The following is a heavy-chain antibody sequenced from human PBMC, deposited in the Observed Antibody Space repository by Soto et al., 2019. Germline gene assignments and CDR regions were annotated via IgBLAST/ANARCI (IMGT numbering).Heavy chain of an antibody. J-gene: IGHJ4*02. CDR2: ISGSGGST. D-gene: IGHD3-3*01. CDR1: GFTFSSYA. CDR3: AGDYDFWSGLFDY. V-gene: IGHV3-23*01. Sequence: PGGSLRLSCAASGFTFSSYAMSWVRQAPGKGLEWVSAISGSGGSTYYADSVKGRFTISRDNSKNTLYLQMNSLRAEDTAVYYCAGDYDFWSGLFDYWGQGTLVTVSS.